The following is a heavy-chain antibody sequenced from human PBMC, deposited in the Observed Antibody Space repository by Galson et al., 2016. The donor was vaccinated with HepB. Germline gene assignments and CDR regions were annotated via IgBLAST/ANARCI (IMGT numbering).Heavy chain of an antibody. V-gene: IGHV3-74*03. CDR3: VRNGGGVDV. CDR2: INGEGSST. D-gene: IGHD2-8*01. CDR1: GFTFSKYG. Sequence: SLRLSCAASGFTFSKYGMFWVRQAPGKGLVWVSYINGEGSSTTYADSVRGRFTFSRDNAKNTLYLQMNSLRVEDTAMYYCVRNGGGVDVWGQGTTVIVSS. J-gene: IGHJ6*02.